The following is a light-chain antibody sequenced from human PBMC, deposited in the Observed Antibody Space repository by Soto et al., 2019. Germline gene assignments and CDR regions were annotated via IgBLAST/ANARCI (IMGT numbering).Light chain of an antibody. CDR1: SSDVGGYNY. Sequence: QSVLTQPASVSGSPGQSITISCTGTSSDVGGYNYVSWYQQHPGKAPKLMIYEVSNRPSGVSNRFSASKSAFTASLTISGLQAEDEADYYCSSYTNSYLYVSGHGTKVT. V-gene: IGLV2-14*01. J-gene: IGLJ1*01. CDR3: SSYTNSYLYV. CDR2: EVS.